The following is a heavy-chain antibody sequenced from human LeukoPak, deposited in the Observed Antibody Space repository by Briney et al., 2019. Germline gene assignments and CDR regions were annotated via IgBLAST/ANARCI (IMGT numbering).Heavy chain of an antibody. CDR1: GGSISSYY. V-gene: IGHV4-59*01. CDR3: ARVSVLEGIPPYYYYYGMDV. J-gene: IGHJ6*02. CDR2: IYYSGST. Sequence: SETLSLTCTVSGGSISSYYWSWIRQPPGKGLEWIGYIYYSGSTNYNPSLKSRVTISVDTSKNQFSLKLSSVTAADTAVYYCARVSVLEGIPPYYYYYGMDVWGQGTTVTVSS. D-gene: IGHD6-13*01.